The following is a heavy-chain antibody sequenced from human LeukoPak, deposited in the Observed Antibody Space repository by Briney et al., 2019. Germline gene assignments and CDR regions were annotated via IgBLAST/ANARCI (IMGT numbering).Heavy chain of an antibody. CDR1: GFTFSSYT. CDR3: ARYNWNYGGYYYYYYMDV. D-gene: IGHD1-7*01. J-gene: IGHJ6*03. CDR2: ISSSSSTI. Sequence: GRSLRLSCAASGFTFSSYTMNSVREAPGKGLEWVSYISSSSSTIYYADSVKGRFTISRDNAKNSLYLQMNSLRAEDTAVYYCARYNWNYGGYYYYYYMDVWGKGTTVTVSS. V-gene: IGHV3-48*04.